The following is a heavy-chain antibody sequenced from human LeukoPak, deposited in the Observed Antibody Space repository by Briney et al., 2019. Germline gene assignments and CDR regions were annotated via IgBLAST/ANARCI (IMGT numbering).Heavy chain of an antibody. D-gene: IGHD1-20*01. CDR1: GFTFSSYA. J-gene: IGHJ4*02. CDR3: AKDRITATPYYFDF. CDR2: ISGSGGSA. Sequence: GSLRLSCAASGFTFSSYAMSWVRQAPGKGLEWVSGISGSGGSAYYADSVKGRFTISRDNSINTLFLQMNSLRAEDSALYYCAKDRITATPYYFDFWGQGTLVTVSS. V-gene: IGHV3-23*01.